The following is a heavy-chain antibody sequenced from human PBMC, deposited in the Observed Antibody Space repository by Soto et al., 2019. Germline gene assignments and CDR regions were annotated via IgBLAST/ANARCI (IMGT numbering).Heavy chain of an antibody. CDR3: ARLGRDYDSSAHGPFAY. CDR1: GYTFTSYY. D-gene: IGHD3-22*01. CDR2: INPSGGST. V-gene: IGHV1-46*01. Sequence: ASVKVSCKASGYTFTSYYMHCVRQAPGQGLEWMGIINPSGGSTSYAQKFQGRVTMTRDTSTSTVYMELSSLRSEDTAVYYCARLGRDYDSSAHGPFAYWGQGTLVTVSS. J-gene: IGHJ4*02.